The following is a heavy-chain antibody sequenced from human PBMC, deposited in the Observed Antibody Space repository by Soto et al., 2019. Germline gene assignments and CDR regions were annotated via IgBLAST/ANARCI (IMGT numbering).Heavy chain of an antibody. D-gene: IGHD6-19*01. CDR1: GFTFSSYA. J-gene: IGHJ4*02. Sequence: EVQLLESGGGLVQPGGSLRLSCAASGFTFSSYAMSWVRQAPGKGLEWVSAISGSGGSTYYTGSVKGRFTISRDNSKNTLYLQMNSLRAEDTAVYYCARRSSGWYFDYWGQGTLVTVSS. CDR3: ARRSSGWYFDY. V-gene: IGHV3-23*01. CDR2: ISGSGGST.